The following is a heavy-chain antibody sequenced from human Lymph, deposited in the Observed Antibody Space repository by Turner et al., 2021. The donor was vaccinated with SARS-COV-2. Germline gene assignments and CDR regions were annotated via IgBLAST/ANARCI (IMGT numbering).Heavy chain of an antibody. CDR3: ARAAQLTVWFDP. D-gene: IGHD3-9*01. J-gene: IGHJ5*02. CDR2: MDPNSCNT. V-gene: IGHV1-8*01. CDR1: GYTFTRYD. Sequence: QVHLVQSGAEVTKPGASVKVSCMASGYTFTRYDINWVRQATGQGLEWMGWMDPNSCNTGYAQKFQGRVTMTRNTSISTAYMELSSLRSEDTAVYYCARAAQLTVWFDPWGQGTLVTVSS.